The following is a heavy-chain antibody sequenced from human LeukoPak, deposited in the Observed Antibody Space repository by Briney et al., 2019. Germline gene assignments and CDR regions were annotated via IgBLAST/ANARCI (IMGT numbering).Heavy chain of an antibody. Sequence: GGSLRLSCSASGFTFSTYTMHWVRQAPGKGLEYVSAVSSSGGSTFYADSVKSRFTISRDNSKNTLYLQMSSLRAEDTALYYCVQQTAGVVYWGQGTLVTVSS. D-gene: IGHD6-13*01. CDR3: VQQTAGVVY. CDR1: GFTFSTYT. V-gene: IGHV3-64D*09. CDR2: VSSSGGST. J-gene: IGHJ4*02.